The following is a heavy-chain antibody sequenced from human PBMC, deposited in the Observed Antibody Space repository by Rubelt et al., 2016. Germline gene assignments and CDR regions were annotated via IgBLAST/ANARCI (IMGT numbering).Heavy chain of an antibody. D-gene: IGHD3-10*01. CDR2: ISAYNGNT. CDR3: VGGEPADY. V-gene: IGHV1-18*01. J-gene: IGHJ4*02. Sequence: QVQLVQSGAEVKKPGASVKVSCKASGYTFTSYGISWVRQAPGQGLEWMGWISAYNGNTNYAQKLQGSGTRTTDTATSTACMELSSLGSDDTAVYYCVGGEPADYWGQGTLVTVSS. CDR1: GYTFTSYG.